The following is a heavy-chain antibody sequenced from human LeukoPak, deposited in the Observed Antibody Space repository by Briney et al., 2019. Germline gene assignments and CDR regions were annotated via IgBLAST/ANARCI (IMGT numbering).Heavy chain of an antibody. CDR3: ARDGIAATKKYFDY. J-gene: IGHJ4*02. V-gene: IGHV3-30-3*01. Sequence: PGGSLRLSCAASGFTFSSYAMHWVRQAPGKGLEWVAVISYDGSNKYYADSVKGRFTISRDNSKNTLYLQMNSLRAEDTAVYYCARDGIAATKKYFDYWGQGTLVTVSS. D-gene: IGHD6-13*01. CDR2: ISYDGSNK. CDR1: GFTFSSYA.